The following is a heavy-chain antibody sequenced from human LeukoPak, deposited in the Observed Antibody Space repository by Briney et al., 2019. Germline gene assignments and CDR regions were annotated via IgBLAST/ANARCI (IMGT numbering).Heavy chain of an antibody. V-gene: IGHV1-2*02. CDR1: GYTFTGYY. CDR2: INPNSGGT. D-gene: IGHD3-3*01. CDR3: ARDLESITISLNWSDP. J-gene: IGHJ5*02. Sequence: ASVKVSCKASGYTFTGYYMHWVRQAPGQGLEWMGWINPNSGGTNYAQKFQGRVTMTRDTSISTAYMELSRLRSDDTAVYYCARDLESITISLNWSDPWGQGTLVTVSS.